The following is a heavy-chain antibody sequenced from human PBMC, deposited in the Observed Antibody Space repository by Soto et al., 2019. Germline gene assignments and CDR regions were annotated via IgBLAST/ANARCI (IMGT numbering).Heavy chain of an antibody. Sequence: SVKVSCKASGGTFSSYTISWVRQAPGQGLEWMGRIIPILGIANYAQKFQGRVTITADKSTSTAYMELSSLRSEDTAVYYCAREGEQQLVSGWFDPWGQGAQVTVSS. CDR2: IIPILGIA. CDR1: GGTFSSYT. V-gene: IGHV1-69*04. D-gene: IGHD6-13*01. J-gene: IGHJ5*02. CDR3: AREGEQQLVSGWFDP.